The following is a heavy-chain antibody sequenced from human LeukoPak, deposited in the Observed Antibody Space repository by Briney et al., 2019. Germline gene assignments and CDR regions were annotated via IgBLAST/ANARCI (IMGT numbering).Heavy chain of an antibody. CDR2: IYSSGST. V-gene: IGHV4-4*07. D-gene: IGHD4/OR15-4a*01. CDR1: GASFSSYY. J-gene: IGHJ5*02. Sequence: SETLSLTCIVSGASFSSYYWTWIRQPAGKGLEWIGRIYSSGSTNYNPSLRSRITMSVDTSKNQFSLKLSSVTAADTAVYYCARGADWFDPRGQGTLVTVSS. CDR3: ARGADWFDP.